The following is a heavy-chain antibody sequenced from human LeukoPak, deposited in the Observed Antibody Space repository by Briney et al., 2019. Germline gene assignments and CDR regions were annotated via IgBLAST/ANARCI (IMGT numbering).Heavy chain of an antibody. CDR2: IYYSGST. Sequence: PSETLSLTRTVSGGSISSSSYYWGWIRQPPGKGLEWIGSIYYSGSTYYNPSLKSRVTISVDTSKNQFSLKLSSVTAADTAVYYCARDSSFAVVVAAYYFDYWGQGTLVTVSS. J-gene: IGHJ4*02. CDR1: GGSISSSSYY. D-gene: IGHD2-15*01. CDR3: ARDSSFAVVVAAYYFDY. V-gene: IGHV4-39*07.